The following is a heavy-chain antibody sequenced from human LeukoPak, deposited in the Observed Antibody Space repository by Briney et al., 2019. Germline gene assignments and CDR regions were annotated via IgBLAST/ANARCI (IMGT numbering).Heavy chain of an antibody. J-gene: IGHJ4*02. Sequence: GGSLRLSCAASGFTFSSYGMHWVRQAPGKGLEWMAFIRYDGRSKYYADSVQGRFTISRDTSKNTVYLQMNSLKVEDTAVYYCAKDQDLYCSGGSSFSTLDYWGQGTLVTVS. CDR3: AKDQDLYCSGGSSFSTLDY. D-gene: IGHD2-15*01. CDR2: IRYDGRSK. CDR1: GFTFSSYG. V-gene: IGHV3-30*02.